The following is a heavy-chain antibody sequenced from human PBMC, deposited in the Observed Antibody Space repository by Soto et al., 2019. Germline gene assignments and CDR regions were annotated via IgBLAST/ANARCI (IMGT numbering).Heavy chain of an antibody. CDR1: GFIFSSCD. J-gene: IGHJ3*02. Sequence: GGSLRLSCAASGFIFSSCDMSWVRQAPGKGLEWVSTILVGGSTHYPDSVKGRFTISRDNSKNTVFLQMNSLTAGDTAVYYCAKATATGGGALDIYGQGTMVTVS. V-gene: IGHV3-23*01. CDR3: AKATATGGGALDI. CDR2: ILVGGST. D-gene: IGHD2-8*02.